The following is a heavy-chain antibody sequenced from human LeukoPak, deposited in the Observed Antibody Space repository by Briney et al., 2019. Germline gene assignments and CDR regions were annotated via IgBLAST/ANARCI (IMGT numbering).Heavy chain of an antibody. CDR3: ARDSEGCLDY. CDR2: LACLDASCTE. V-gene: IGHV3-23*01. J-gene: IGHJ4*02. CDR1: GFTFGTFD. D-gene: IGHD3-10*01. Sequence: GGSLRLSCAASGFTFGTFDMSWVRQTPGKGLEWVSTLACLDASCTEYYADSVKGRFSISRDSSKSTLSLQMNSLRVEDTAIYYCARDSEGCLDYWGQGTLVTVSS.